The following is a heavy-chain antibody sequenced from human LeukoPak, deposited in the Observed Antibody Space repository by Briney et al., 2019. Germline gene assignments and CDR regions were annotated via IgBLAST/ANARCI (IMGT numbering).Heavy chain of an antibody. CDR3: ARESSYYGSGSYIGY. CDR1: GGSISSYY. CDR2: IYYSGST. Sequence: SETLSLTRTVSGGSISSYYWSWIRQPPGKGLEWIGYIYYSGSTNYNPSLKSRVTISVDTSKNQFSLKLSSVTAADTAVYYCARESSYYGSGSYIGYWGQGTLVTVSS. J-gene: IGHJ4*02. V-gene: IGHV4-59*01. D-gene: IGHD3-10*01.